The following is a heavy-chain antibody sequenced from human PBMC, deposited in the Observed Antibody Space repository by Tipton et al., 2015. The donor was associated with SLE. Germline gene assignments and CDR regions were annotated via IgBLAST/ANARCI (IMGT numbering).Heavy chain of an antibody. J-gene: IGHJ4*02. CDR3: AKVTIRNDYDLRGYYFDY. V-gene: IGHV3-9*01. CDR2: ITWNSGII. D-gene: IGHD3-10*01. CDR1: GFTFSNNW. Sequence: RSLRLSCIVSGFTFSNNWMAWVRQAPGKGLEWVSGITWNSGIIGYADSVKGRFTISRDNVKKSLYLQMNSLTTEDTAFYYCAKVTIRNDYDLRGYYFDYWGQGTLVTVSS.